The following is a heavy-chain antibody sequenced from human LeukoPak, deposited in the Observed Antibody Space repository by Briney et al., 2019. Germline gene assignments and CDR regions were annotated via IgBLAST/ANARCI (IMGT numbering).Heavy chain of an antibody. Sequence: GGSLRLSCAASGFTFSSYWMSWVRQAPGKGLEWVANIKQDGSEKYYVDSVKGRFTISRDNAKNSLYLQMNSLRAEDTAVYYCARWAIFGGDGAYYYYGMEVWGQGTTVTVSS. CDR3: ARWAIFGGDGAYYYYGMEV. CDR2: IKQDGSEK. CDR1: GFTFSSYW. J-gene: IGHJ6*02. D-gene: IGHD3-3*01. V-gene: IGHV3-7*01.